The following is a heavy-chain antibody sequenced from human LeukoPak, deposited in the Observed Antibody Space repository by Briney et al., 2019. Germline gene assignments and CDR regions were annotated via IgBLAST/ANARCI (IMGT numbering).Heavy chain of an antibody. Sequence: GGSLRLSCAASGFTFSRYAMNWVRQAPGKGLEWVSSISTTSSSSYIHYADSMKGRFTISRDNAKSSLYLQMNSLRAEDTAVYYCARVMAGYSYMDVWGKGTTVTLSS. CDR3: ARVMAGYSYMDV. D-gene: IGHD3-10*01. CDR1: GFTFSRYA. J-gene: IGHJ6*03. V-gene: IGHV3-21*01. CDR2: ISTTSSSSYI.